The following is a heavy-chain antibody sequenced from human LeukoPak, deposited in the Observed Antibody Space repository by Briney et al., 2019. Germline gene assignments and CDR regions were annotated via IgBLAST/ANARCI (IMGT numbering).Heavy chain of an antibody. Sequence: GGSLRLSCAASGFTFSSYGMHWVRQAPGKGLEWVAVISYDGSKKYYADSVKGRFTISRDNSKNTLYLQMNSLRAEDTAVYYCAKGGGSYPYYYYGMDVWGQGTTVTVSS. V-gene: IGHV3-30*18. CDR3: AKGGGSYPYYYYGMDV. CDR2: ISYDGSKK. CDR1: GFTFSSYG. D-gene: IGHD1-26*01. J-gene: IGHJ6*02.